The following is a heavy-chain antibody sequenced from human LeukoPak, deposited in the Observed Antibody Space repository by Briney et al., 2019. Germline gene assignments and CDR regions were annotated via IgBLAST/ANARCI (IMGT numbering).Heavy chain of an antibody. CDR2: ISSSSGTI. J-gene: IGHJ4*02. CDR1: GFTFSSYS. D-gene: IGHD5-12*01. CDR3: ARVWGYRNGFDY. V-gene: IGHV3-48*02. Sequence: GGSLRLSCAASGFTFSSYSMNWVRQAPGKGLEWVSYISSSSGTIYYADSVKGRFTISRDNAKNSLYLQMNSLRDEGTAVYYCARVWGYRNGFDYWGQGTLVTVSS.